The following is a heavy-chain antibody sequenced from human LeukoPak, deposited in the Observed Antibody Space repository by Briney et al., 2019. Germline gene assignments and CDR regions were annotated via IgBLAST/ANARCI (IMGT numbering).Heavy chain of an antibody. D-gene: IGHD3-16*01. CDR3: ARGRAFGVLFDY. Sequence: SETLSLTCTVSGGSISSYYWSWIRQPAGKGLEWIGRIYSSVSTNYNPSLKSRVTISVDTSKNQFSLKLSSVTAADTAVYYCARGRAFGVLFDYWGQGTLVTVSS. CDR1: GGSISSYY. J-gene: IGHJ4*02. V-gene: IGHV4-4*07. CDR2: IYSSVST.